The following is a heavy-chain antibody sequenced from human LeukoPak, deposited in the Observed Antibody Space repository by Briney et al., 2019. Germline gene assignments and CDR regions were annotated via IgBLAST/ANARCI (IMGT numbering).Heavy chain of an antibody. J-gene: IGHJ4*02. CDR3: ARALSIESSSPQGN. D-gene: IGHD2-21*01. V-gene: IGHV3-69-1*02. CDR1: GFTFSNSN. CDR2: ITITTYI. Sequence: GGSLRLSCAASGFTFSNSNMYWVRQAPGEGLEWVSSITITTYIYYADSVNGRFTISRDNAKNSLYLQMNSLRAEDTAIYYCARALSIESSSPQGNWGQGTLVTVSS.